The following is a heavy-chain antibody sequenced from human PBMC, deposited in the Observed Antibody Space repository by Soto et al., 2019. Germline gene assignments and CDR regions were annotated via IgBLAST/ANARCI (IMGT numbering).Heavy chain of an antibody. J-gene: IGHJ6*02. V-gene: IGHV4-59*01. D-gene: IGHD5-12*01. Sequence: PSETLSLTCTVSGGSISSYYWSWIRQPPGKGLEWIGYIYYSGSTNYNPSLKSRVTISVDTSKNQFSLKLSSVTAADTAVYYCARGWLGLSYYGMDVWGQGTTVTVS. CDR1: GGSISSYY. CDR2: IYYSGST. CDR3: ARGWLGLSYYGMDV.